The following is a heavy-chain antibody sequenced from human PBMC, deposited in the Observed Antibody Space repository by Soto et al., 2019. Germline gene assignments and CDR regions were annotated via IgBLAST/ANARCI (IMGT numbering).Heavy chain of an antibody. D-gene: IGHD3-10*01. V-gene: IGHV4-34*01. CDR2: INHSGST. CDR3: ARGRGYGSGSYYRGYYYYGMDV. J-gene: IGHJ6*02. CDR1: GGSFSGYY. Sequence: PSETLSLTCAVYGGSFSGYYWSWIRQPPGKGLEWIGEINHSGSTNYNPSLKSRVTISVDTSKNQFSLKLSSVTAADTAVYYCARGRGYGSGSYYRGYYYYGMDVWGQGTTVTV.